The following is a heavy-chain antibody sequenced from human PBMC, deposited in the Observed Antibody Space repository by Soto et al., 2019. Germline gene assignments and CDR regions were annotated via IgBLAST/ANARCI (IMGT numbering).Heavy chain of an antibody. CDR1: GFTFSSCG. Sequence: PGGSLRLSCAASGFTFSSCGMHWVRQAPGKGLEWVAVISYDGSNKYYADSVKGRFTISRDNSKNTLYLQMNSLRAEDTAVYYCAKVDYLWFGEFYYYYGMDVWGQGTTVTVSS. CDR3: AKVDYLWFGEFYYYYGMDV. D-gene: IGHD3-10*01. V-gene: IGHV3-30*18. J-gene: IGHJ6*02. CDR2: ISYDGSNK.